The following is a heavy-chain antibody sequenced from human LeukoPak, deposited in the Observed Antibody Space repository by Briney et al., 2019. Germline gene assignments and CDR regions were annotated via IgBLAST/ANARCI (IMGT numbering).Heavy chain of an antibody. V-gene: IGHV3-21*01. CDR3: ARGSRDCSNGVCYAFDI. Sequence: PGGSLRLSCEVSGFTFSTNTMNWVRQAPGKGLEWVSSISSSSTYIYHADSVKGRFTISRDNAKKSLHLQMNSLRDEDTAVYYCARGSRDCSNGVCYAFDIWGQGTVVTASS. D-gene: IGHD2-8*01. CDR1: GFTFSTNT. J-gene: IGHJ3*02. CDR2: ISSSSTYI.